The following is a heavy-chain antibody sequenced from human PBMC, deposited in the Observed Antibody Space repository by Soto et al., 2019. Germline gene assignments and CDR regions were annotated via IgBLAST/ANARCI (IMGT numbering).Heavy chain of an antibody. CDR1: GFTFSNAW. J-gene: IGHJ4*02. V-gene: IGHV3-15*07. CDR3: TTASSWYMLLDY. D-gene: IGHD6-13*01. CDR2: IKSRTDGGTT. Sequence: GGSLRLSCAASGFTFSNAWMNWVSQAPGKGLEWVGRIKSRTDGGTTDYAAPVKGRFTISRDDSKNTLYLQMNSLKTEDTAVYYCTTASSWYMLLDYWGQGTLVTSPQ.